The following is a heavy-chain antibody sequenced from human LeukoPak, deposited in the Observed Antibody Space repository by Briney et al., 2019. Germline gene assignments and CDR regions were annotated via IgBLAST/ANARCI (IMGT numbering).Heavy chain of an antibody. D-gene: IGHD2-2*01. CDR1: GGSFSGYY. V-gene: IGHV4-34*01. Sequence: SETLSLTCAVYGGSFSGYYWSWIRQPPGKGLEWIGEINHSGSTNYNPSLKSRVTISVDTSKNQFSLKLSSVTAADTAVYYCARGRYFIVVVPAAMGVWFDPWGQGTLVTVSS. CDR3: ARGRYFIVVVPAAMGVWFDP. J-gene: IGHJ5*02. CDR2: INHSGST.